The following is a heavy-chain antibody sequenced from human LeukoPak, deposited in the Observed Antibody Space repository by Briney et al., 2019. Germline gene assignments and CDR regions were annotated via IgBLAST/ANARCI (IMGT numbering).Heavy chain of an antibody. CDR2: INPSGGST. J-gene: IGHJ3*02. CDR1: GYTFTSYY. V-gene: IGHV1-46*01. D-gene: IGHD3-22*01. Sequence: GASVKVSCKASGYTFTSYYMHWVRQAPGQGLEWMGIINPSGGSTSYAQKFQGRVTMTRDMSTSTVYMELSSLRSEDTAVYYCARDPQRGDDSSPLGAFDIWGQGTMVTVSS. CDR3: ARDPQRGDDSSPLGAFDI.